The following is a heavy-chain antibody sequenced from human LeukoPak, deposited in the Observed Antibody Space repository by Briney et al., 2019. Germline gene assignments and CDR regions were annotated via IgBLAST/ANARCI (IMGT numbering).Heavy chain of an antibody. CDR3: AASGYGYGLYCFDY. CDR1: GFTFNTYS. Sequence: GGSLRLSCAASGFTFNTYSMSWVRQAPGKGLEWVSSISTSSSYIFYADSVKGRFTISRDNAKNSLYLQMNSLRAEDTAVYYCAASGYGYGLYCFDYWGQGTLVTVSS. V-gene: IGHV3-21*01. J-gene: IGHJ4*02. D-gene: IGHD5-18*01. CDR2: ISTSSSYI.